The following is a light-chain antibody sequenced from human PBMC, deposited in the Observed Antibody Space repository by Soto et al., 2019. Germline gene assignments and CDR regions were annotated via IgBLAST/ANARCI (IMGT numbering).Light chain of an antibody. CDR2: KAS. Sequence: DIQMTQSAPTLSASVGDRFTITCRASQSISSWLAWYQQKPGKAPKLLIYKASSLESGVPSRFSGSGSGTEFTLTISSLQPDDFATYYCQQYNSYSRTFGQGTKV. CDR1: QSISSW. V-gene: IGKV1-5*03. CDR3: QQYNSYSRT. J-gene: IGKJ1*01.